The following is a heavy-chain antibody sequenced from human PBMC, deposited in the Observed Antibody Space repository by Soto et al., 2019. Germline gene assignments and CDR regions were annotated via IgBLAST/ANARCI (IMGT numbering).Heavy chain of an antibody. CDR1: VGSISSSY. Sequence: LSLTFTVSVGSISSSYWGWIGQPAGKGLEWIGRIYTSGSTNYNPSLKSRVIISVDTSKNQFSLNLSSVTAADTAVYYCARGYYGSESGGYYFDYWGQGTLGTVSS. J-gene: IGHJ4*02. CDR2: IYTSGST. CDR3: ARGYYGSESGGYYFDY. V-gene: IGHV4-4*07. D-gene: IGHD3-10*01.